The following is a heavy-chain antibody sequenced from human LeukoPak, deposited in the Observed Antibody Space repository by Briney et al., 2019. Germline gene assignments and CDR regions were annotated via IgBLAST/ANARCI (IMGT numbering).Heavy chain of an antibody. CDR1: GFTFSSYT. CDR3: AKTPVTYDYVWGTSPTAFDI. J-gene: IGHJ3*02. CDR2: ITSSSGTI. D-gene: IGHD3-16*01. V-gene: IGHV3-48*01. Sequence: GGSLRLSCAASGFTFSSYTMNWVRQVPGKGLEWVSYITSSSGTIYYADSVKGRFTISRDNAKNSLYLQMNSLRAEDTAVYYCAKTPVTYDYVWGTSPTAFDIWGQGTMVTVSS.